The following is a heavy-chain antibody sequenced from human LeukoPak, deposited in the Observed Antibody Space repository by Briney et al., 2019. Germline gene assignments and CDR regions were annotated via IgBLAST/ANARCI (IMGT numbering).Heavy chain of an antibody. CDR2: ISGSGGST. V-gene: IGHV3-23*01. CDR3: AKTSSVSSGWYRSWDY. D-gene: IGHD6-19*01. CDR1: GFTFSSYA. Sequence: GRSLRLSCAASGFTFSSYAMSWVRQAPGKGLEWVSAISGSGGSTYYADSVKGRFTISRDNSKNTLYLQMNSLRAEDTAVYYCAKTSSVSSGWYRSWDYWGQGTLVTVSS. J-gene: IGHJ4*02.